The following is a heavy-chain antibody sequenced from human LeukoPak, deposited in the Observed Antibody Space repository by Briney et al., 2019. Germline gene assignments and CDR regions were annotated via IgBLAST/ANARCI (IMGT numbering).Heavy chain of an antibody. D-gene: IGHD3-9*01. V-gene: IGHV5-51*01. CDR3: ARHITWAREAGYWYFDL. CDR2: IYPGDSDI. Sequence: GESPKISCKGSGYSFTSYWIGWVRQMPGKGLEWMGIIYPGDSDIRYSLSFQGQVTISADKSISTAYLQWSSLKASDTAMYYCARHITWAREAGYWYFDLWGRGTLVTVSS. J-gene: IGHJ2*01. CDR1: GYSFTSYW.